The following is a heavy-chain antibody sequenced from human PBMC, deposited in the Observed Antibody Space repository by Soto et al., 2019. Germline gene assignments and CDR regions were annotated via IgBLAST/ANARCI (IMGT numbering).Heavy chain of an antibody. J-gene: IGHJ4*02. V-gene: IGHV3-74*01. Sequence: LRLSCAASRFAFSSYWMHWVRQTPGRGPVWVSRIYNDGSRTAYADSVKGRFTISRDNAKNTMYLQMSSLTVEDTAVYYCARDLSGDTTPYFDLWGQGTLVTVSS. CDR2: IYNDGSRT. CDR3: ARDLSGDTTPYFDL. CDR1: RFAFSSYW. D-gene: IGHD1-1*01.